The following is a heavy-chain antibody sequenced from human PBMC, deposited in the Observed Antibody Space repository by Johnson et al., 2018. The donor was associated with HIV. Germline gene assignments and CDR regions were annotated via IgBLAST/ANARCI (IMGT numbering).Heavy chain of an antibody. CDR2: ISYDGSNK. CDR3: ARVYSSSSAHAFDI. Sequence: QVQLVESGGGVVQAGRSLRLSCAASGFTFSSYAMHWVRQAPGKGLEWVAIISYDGSNKYYADSVKGRFTISRDNSKNTLYLQMNSLRAEDTAVYYCARVYSSSSAHAFDIWGQGTMVTVSS. V-gene: IGHV3-30*04. D-gene: IGHD6-6*01. CDR1: GFTFSSYA. J-gene: IGHJ3*02.